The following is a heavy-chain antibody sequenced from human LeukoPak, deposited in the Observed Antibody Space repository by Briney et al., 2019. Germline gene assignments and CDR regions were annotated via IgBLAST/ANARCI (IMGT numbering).Heavy chain of an antibody. CDR3: ARMAGTTGYPNYYFDY. CDR1: GGTFSSYA. J-gene: IGHJ4*02. Sequence: SVKVSCKASGGTFSSYAISWVRQAPGQGLEWMGRIIPILGIANYAQKFQGRVTITADKSTSTAYMELSSLRSEDTAVYFCARMAGTTGYPNYYFDYWGQGTLVTVSS. D-gene: IGHD3-9*01. CDR2: IIPILGIA. V-gene: IGHV1-69*04.